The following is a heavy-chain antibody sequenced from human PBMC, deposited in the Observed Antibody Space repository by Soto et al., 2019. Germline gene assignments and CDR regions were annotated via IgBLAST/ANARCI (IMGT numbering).Heavy chain of an antibody. CDR2: IIPIFGTA. CDR1: GGTFSSYA. J-gene: IGHJ4*02. D-gene: IGHD5-18*01. CDR3: ARDMGERIQLWFSFDY. V-gene: IGHV1-69*13. Sequence: GASVKVSCKASGGTFSSYAISWVRQAPGQGLEWMGGIIPIFGTANYAQKFQGRVTITADESTSTAYMELSSLRSEDTAVYCCARDMGERIQLWFSFDYWGQGTLVTVSS.